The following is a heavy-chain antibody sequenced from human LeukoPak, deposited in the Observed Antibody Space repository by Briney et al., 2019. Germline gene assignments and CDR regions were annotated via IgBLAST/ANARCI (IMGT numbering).Heavy chain of an antibody. CDR1: GGSISSSSYY. J-gene: IGHJ4*02. D-gene: IGHD2-15*01. CDR3: ARYLIGYCSGGSCSAGPYYFDY. Sequence: SETLSLTCTISGGSISSSSYYWGWIRQPPGKGLEWIGSIYYSGSTYYNPSLKSRVTISVDTSKNQFSLKLSSVTAADTAVYYCARYLIGYCSGGSCSAGPYYFDYWGQGTLVTVSS. CDR2: IYYSGST. V-gene: IGHV4-39*01.